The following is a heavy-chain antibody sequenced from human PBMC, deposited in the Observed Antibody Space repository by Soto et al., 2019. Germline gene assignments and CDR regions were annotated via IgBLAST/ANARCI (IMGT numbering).Heavy chain of an antibody. D-gene: IGHD1-7*01. CDR2: IWYDGSNK. J-gene: IGHJ4*02. V-gene: IGHV3-33*01. CDR1: GFTFSSYG. CDR3: ARDEGHWNYDY. Sequence: QVQLVESGGGVVQPGRSLRLSCAASGFTFSSYGMHWVRQAPGKGLEWVAVIWYDGSNKYYADSVKGRFTISRDNSKNTLYLQMNSLRAEDTAVYYCARDEGHWNYDYWGQGTLVTVSS.